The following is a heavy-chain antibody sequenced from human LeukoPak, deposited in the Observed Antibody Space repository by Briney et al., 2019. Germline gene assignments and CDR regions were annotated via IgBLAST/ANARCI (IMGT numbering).Heavy chain of an antibody. D-gene: IGHD2-2*01. J-gene: IGHJ5*02. Sequence: ASVKVSCKVSGYTLNELSMHWVRQSPGKGLEWMGSFHPEDGETIYAQKFQGRVSMTEDTSTDTAYIELSSLKSEDTAVYYCVADRFCTSTTCFGNWFDPWGQGTLVTVSS. CDR3: VADRFCTSTTCFGNWFDP. CDR1: GYTLNELS. CDR2: FHPEDGET. V-gene: IGHV1-24*01.